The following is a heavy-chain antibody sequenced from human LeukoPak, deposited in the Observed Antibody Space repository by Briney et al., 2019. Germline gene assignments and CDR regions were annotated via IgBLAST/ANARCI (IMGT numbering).Heavy chain of an antibody. CDR1: GFTFSNYA. CDR3: ARVRCSGGSCPYYYYYYYMDV. CDR2: IHYSGST. D-gene: IGHD2-15*01. V-gene: IGHV4-39*07. J-gene: IGHJ6*03. Sequence: GSLRLSCAASGFTFSNYAMSWVRHAPGKGLECIGSIHYSGSTYYNPSLQSRVTISIDTSKNQFSLKLRFVTAADTAVYYCARVRCSGGSCPYYYYYYYMDVWGKGTTVTVSS.